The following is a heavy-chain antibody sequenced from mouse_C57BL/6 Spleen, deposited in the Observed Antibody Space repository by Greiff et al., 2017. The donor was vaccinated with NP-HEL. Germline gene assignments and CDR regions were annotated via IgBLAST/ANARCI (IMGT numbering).Heavy chain of an antibody. Sequence: EVQGVESGGGLVKPGGSLKLSCAASGFTFSDYGMHWVRQAPEKGLEWVAYISSGSSTIYYADTVKGRFTISRDNAKNTLFLQMTSLRSEDTAMYYCARGRFPAWFAYWGQGTLVTVSA. V-gene: IGHV5-17*01. CDR1: GFTFSDYG. J-gene: IGHJ3*01. CDR3: ARGRFPAWFAY. CDR2: ISSGSSTI.